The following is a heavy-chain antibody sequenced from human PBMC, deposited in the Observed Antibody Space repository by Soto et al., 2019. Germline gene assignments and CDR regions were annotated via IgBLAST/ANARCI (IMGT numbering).Heavy chain of an antibody. V-gene: IGHV1-18*01. CDR1: GYTFTSYG. CDR3: ARDSPYYDFWSGPRYYYYGMDV. J-gene: IGHJ6*02. CDR2: ISAYNGNT. D-gene: IGHD3-3*01. Sequence: ASGKVSCKASGYTFTSYGISWVRQAPGQGLEWMGWISAYNGNTNYAQKLQGRVTMTTDTSTSTAYMELRSLRSDDTAVYYCARDSPYYDFWSGPRYYYYGMDVWGQGTTVTVSS.